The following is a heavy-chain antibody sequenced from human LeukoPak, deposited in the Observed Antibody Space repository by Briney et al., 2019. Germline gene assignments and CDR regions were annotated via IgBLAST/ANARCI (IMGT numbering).Heavy chain of an antibody. J-gene: IGHJ4*02. CDR2: ISSGATTT. Sequence: GGSLRLSCAASGFTLTSDSMNWVRQAPGKGLEWISYISSGATTTYYADSVKGRFTISRDNAGNSLYLQISSLRVDDTAVYYCAKGTVGAKYWGQGTLVTVSS. D-gene: IGHD1-26*01. V-gene: IGHV3-48*04. CDR1: GFTLTSDS. CDR3: AKGTVGAKY.